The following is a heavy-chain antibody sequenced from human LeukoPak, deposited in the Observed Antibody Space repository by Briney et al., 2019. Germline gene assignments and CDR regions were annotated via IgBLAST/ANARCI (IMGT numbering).Heavy chain of an antibody. CDR3: ASYDSGSYSGGFDY. V-gene: IGHV3-7*03. Sequence: PGGSLRLSCAASRFTFGNYWMSWVRQAPGKGLEWVTNIKQDGSEKYYVDSVKGRFTISRDNAKNSLYLQMSSLRAEDTAVYYCASYDSGSYSGGFDYWGQGTLVTVSS. CDR2: IKQDGSEK. D-gene: IGHD3-10*01. CDR1: RFTFGNYW. J-gene: IGHJ4*02.